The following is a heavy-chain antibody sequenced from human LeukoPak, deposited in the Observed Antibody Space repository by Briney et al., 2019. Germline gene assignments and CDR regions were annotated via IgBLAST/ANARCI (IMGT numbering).Heavy chain of an antibody. CDR3: ARGQKYRSGYTVTESGSGYFDY. D-gene: IGHD5-18*01. V-gene: IGHV4-34*01. CDR1: GGSFSGYY. J-gene: IGHJ4*02. CDR2: INHSGST. Sequence: SETLSLTCAVYGGSFSGYYWSWIRQPPGKGLEWIGEINHSGSTNYNPSLKSRVTISVDTSKNQFSLKLRSVTAADTAVYYCARGQKYRSGYTVTESGSGYFDYWGQGTLVTVSS.